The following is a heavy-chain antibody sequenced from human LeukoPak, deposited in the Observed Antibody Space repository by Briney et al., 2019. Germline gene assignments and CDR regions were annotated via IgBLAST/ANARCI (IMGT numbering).Heavy chain of an antibody. Sequence: ASVKVSCKASGYTFTGYYMHWVRQAPGQGLEWMGWINPNSGGTNYAQKFQGRVTMTRDTSISTAYMELSRLRSDDTAVYYCAREQPISPYFDYWGQGTLVTVSS. CDR2: INPNSGGT. V-gene: IGHV1-2*02. CDR1: GYTFTGYY. D-gene: IGHD3-3*02. J-gene: IGHJ4*02. CDR3: AREQPISPYFDY.